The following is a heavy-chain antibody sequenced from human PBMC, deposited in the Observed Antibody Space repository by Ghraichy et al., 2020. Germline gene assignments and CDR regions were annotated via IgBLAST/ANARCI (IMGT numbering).Heavy chain of an antibody. J-gene: IGHJ6*02. V-gene: IGHV4-59*08. CDR3: ARFGGSFQTGFEGTYYYYGMDV. CDR1: GGSISSYY. Sequence: SETLSLTCTVSGGSISSYYWSWIRQPPGKGLEWIGYIYYSGSTNYNPSLKSRVTISVDTSKNQFSLKLSSVTAADTAVYYCARFGGSFQTGFEGTYYYYGMDVWGQGTTVTVSS. D-gene: IGHD2-15*01. CDR2: IYYSGST.